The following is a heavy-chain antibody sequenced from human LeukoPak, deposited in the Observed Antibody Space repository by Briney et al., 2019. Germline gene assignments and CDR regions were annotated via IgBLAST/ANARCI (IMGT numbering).Heavy chain of an antibody. CDR3: ARDHDYVWGSRNWFDP. J-gene: IGHJ5*02. V-gene: IGHV1-18*01. CDR2: ISAYNGNT. Sequence: ASVKVSCKASGYTFTSYGISWVRQAPGQGLEWMGWISAYNGNTNYAQKLQGRVTMTTDTSTSTAYMELRSLRSDDTAVYYCARDHDYVWGSRNWFDPWGQGTLVTVSS. D-gene: IGHD3-16*01. CDR1: GYTFTSYG.